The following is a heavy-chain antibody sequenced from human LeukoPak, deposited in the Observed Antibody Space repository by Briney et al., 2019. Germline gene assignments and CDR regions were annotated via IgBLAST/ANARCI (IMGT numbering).Heavy chain of an antibody. Sequence: PSETLSLTCIVSGGSISSSIYYWAWVRQPPGKGPEWIGEINHSGSTNYNPSLKSRVTISVDTSKNQFSLKLSSVTAADTAVYYCARGGWRLRYFDWLRAFDIWGQGTMVTVSS. CDR3: ARGGWRLRYFDWLRAFDI. J-gene: IGHJ3*02. V-gene: IGHV4-39*07. CDR1: GGSISSSIYY. CDR2: INHSGST. D-gene: IGHD3-9*01.